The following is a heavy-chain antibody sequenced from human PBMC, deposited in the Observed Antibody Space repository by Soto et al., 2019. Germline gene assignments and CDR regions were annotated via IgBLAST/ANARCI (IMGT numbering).Heavy chain of an antibody. CDR2: ISGSGATT. CDR1: GFTFSSYA. D-gene: IGHD3-9*01. V-gene: IGHV3-23*01. CDR3: AKLRYFDWSSYNWFEY. Sequence: EVQLLESGGGLVQPGGSLRLSCPASGFTFSSYAMTWVRQAPGKGLEWVSGISGSGATTSYADSVKGRFTVSRDNSKNTLYLQMNSLRVEDTAVYYCAKLRYFDWSSYNWFEYWGQGTPVTVSS. J-gene: IGHJ5*01.